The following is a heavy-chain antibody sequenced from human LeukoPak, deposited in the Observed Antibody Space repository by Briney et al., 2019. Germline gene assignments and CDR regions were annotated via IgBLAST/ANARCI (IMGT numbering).Heavy chain of an antibody. CDR2: INSDGGRT. D-gene: IGHD5-24*01. CDR3: ARGRNGFFDY. V-gene: IGHV3-74*01. J-gene: IGHJ4*01. CDR1: GFTFSTYW. Sequence: GGSLRLSCAASGFTFSTYWMHWVRQAPGKGLVWLTQINSDGGRTRYADSVKGRHTISRDNAKNTVYLQMNSLRAEDTAMYYCARGRNGFFDYWGHGTLVTVSS.